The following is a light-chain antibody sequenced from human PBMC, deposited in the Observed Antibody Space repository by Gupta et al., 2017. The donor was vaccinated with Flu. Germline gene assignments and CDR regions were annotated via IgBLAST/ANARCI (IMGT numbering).Light chain of an antibody. CDR1: QSVFWHSDKKNY. J-gene: IGKJ2*01. CDR2: GSS. V-gene: IGKV4-1*01. CDR3: HQYYSSPYT. Sequence: DSVITQSSDYLAGSQCDRATINCKSSQSVFWHSDKKNYLAWYQQKPGQPPKLLFYGSSTRESGVPDRFGGSGSATDFTLTISSLQAEDVAVYYCHQYYSSPYTFGQGTKLEI.